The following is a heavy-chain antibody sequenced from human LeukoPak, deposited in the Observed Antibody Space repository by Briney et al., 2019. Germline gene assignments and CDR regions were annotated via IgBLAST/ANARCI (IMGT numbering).Heavy chain of an antibody. CDR3: AELGITMIGGV. Sequence: GGSLRLSCAASGFTFSSYSMNWVRQAPGKGLEWVSYISSSGSTIYYADPVKGRFTISRDNAKDSLYLQMNSLRAEDTAVYYCAELGITMIGGVWGKGTTVTISS. CDR1: GFTFSSYS. V-gene: IGHV3-48*04. D-gene: IGHD3-10*02. CDR2: ISSSGSTI. J-gene: IGHJ6*04.